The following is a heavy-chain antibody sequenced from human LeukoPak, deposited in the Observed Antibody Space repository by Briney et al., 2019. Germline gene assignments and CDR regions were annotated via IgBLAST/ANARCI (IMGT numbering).Heavy chain of an antibody. V-gene: IGHV4-34*01. D-gene: IGHD6-6*01. J-gene: IGHJ4*02. Sequence: SETLSLTCAVYGGSFSGYYWSWIRQPPGKGLAWIGEINHSGSTNYNPSLKSRVTISVDTSKNQFSLKLSSVTAADTAVYYCARRVIAARPSSFDYWGQGTLVTVSS. CDR2: INHSGST. CDR3: ARRVIAARPSSFDY. CDR1: GGSFSGYY.